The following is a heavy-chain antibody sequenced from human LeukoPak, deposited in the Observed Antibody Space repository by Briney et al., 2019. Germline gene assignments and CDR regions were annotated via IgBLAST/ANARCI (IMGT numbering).Heavy chain of an antibody. Sequence: SQTLSLTCTVSGGSISSSTYYWGWIRQPPGKGLEWIGSIYYSGTTYYNPSLQTGVTISVDTSKNQFSLKMSSVAAADTAVYYCARHWAAAHAFDIWGQGTMVTVSS. J-gene: IGHJ3*02. CDR3: ARHWAAAHAFDI. CDR2: IYYSGTT. CDR1: GGSISSSTYY. V-gene: IGHV4-39*01. D-gene: IGHD6-13*01.